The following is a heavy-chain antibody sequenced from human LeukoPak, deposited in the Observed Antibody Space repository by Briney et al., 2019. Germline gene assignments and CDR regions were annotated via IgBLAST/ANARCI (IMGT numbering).Heavy chain of an antibody. CDR3: ARERPMPYGGFDY. CDR2: IKYDASST. Sequence: PGGSLRLSCADSGFTFSSHWMHWVRQAPGKGLVWVSRIKYDASSTSYADSVKGRFTISRDNSKNTLSLQMNTLRVEDTALYYCARERPMPYGGFDYWGQGTVVTVSS. D-gene: IGHD2-2*01. J-gene: IGHJ4*02. V-gene: IGHV3-74*01. CDR1: GFTFSSHW.